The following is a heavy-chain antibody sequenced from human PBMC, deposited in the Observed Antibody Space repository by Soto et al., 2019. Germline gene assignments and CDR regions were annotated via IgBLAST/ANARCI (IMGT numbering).Heavy chain of an antibody. V-gene: IGHV4-59*01. J-gene: IGHJ3*02. D-gene: IGHD4-17*01. CDR1: GGSISSYY. CDR2: IYYSGST. CDR3: ARQYGDYVRGAFDI. Sequence: QVQLQESGPGLVKPSETLSLTCTVSGGSISSYYWSWIRQPPGKGLEWIGYIYYSGSTNYNPSLKSPVTTAVATSQSQSSLKLSTVTAADTAVYYCARQYGDYVRGAFDIWGRGTMVTVSS.